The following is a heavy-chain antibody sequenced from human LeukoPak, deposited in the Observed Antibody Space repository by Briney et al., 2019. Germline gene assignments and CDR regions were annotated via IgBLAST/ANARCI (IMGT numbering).Heavy chain of an antibody. CDR3: ARERTPGSGYGVDY. D-gene: IGHD6-25*01. J-gene: IGHJ4*02. Sequence: ASVKVSCKASGYTFTGYFMHWVRQAPGQGLEWMGWINPNINGTNYAQKFQGRVTMTGDRSISTAYMELSRLRSDDTAVYYCARERTPGSGYGVDYWGQGTVVTVSS. CDR2: INPNINGT. CDR1: GYTFTGYF. V-gene: IGHV1-2*02.